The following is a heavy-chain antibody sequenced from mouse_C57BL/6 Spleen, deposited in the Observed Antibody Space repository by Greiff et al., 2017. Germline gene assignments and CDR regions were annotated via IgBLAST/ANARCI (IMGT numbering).Heavy chain of an antibody. D-gene: IGHD1-1*01. CDR1: GFTFSDYG. V-gene: IGHV5-17*01. Sequence: EVKLVESGGGLVKPGGSLKLSCAASGFTFSDYGMHWVRQAPEKGLEWVAYISSGSSTIYYADTVKGRFTISRDNAKNTLFLQMTRLRSEDTAMYYCAREDYGSYWYCDVWGTGTTVTVSS. CDR3: AREDYGSYWYCDV. CDR2: ISSGSSTI. J-gene: IGHJ1*03.